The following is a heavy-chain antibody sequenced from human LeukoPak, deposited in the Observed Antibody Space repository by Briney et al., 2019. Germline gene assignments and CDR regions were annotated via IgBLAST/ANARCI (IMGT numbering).Heavy chain of an antibody. D-gene: IGHD3-22*01. Sequence: GGSLRLSCAASGFTFSSYGMHWVRQAPGKGLEWVAVIWYDGSNKYYADSVKGRFTISRDNAKNSLYLQMNSLRAEDTALYYCAKGPGYYDSSGPNFDYWGQGTLVTVSS. V-gene: IGHV3-33*03. CDR1: GFTFSSYG. CDR3: AKGPGYYDSSGPNFDY. CDR2: IWYDGSNK. J-gene: IGHJ4*02.